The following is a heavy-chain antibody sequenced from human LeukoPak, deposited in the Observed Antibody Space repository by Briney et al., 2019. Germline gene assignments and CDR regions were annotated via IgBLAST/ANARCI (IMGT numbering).Heavy chain of an antibody. CDR1: GYTFPSYF. Sequence: ASVKVSCTASGYTFPSYFMHWVRQAPGQGLEWMGIINPTGGSATYAQKFQGRVTMTRDTSTSTVYMELSSLRSDDTAVYYCAREGSDYWGQGTLVTVSS. J-gene: IGHJ4*02. D-gene: IGHD2-15*01. V-gene: IGHV1-46*01. CDR3: AREGSDY. CDR2: INPTGGSA.